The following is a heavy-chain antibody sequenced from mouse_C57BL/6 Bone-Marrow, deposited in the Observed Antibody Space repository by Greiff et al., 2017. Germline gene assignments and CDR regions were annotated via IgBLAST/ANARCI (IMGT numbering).Heavy chain of an antibody. V-gene: IGHV1-64*01. CDR3: ARGTTGVAPGFAY. D-gene: IGHD1-1*01. CDR2: IHPNSGST. CDR1: GYTFTSYW. Sequence: VQLQQPGAELVKPGASVKLSCKASGYTFTSYWMHWVKQRPGQGLEWIGMIHPNSGSTNYNEKFKSKATLTVDKSSSTAYMQLSSLTSEDSAVYYCARGTTGVAPGFAYWGQGTLVTVSA. J-gene: IGHJ3*01.